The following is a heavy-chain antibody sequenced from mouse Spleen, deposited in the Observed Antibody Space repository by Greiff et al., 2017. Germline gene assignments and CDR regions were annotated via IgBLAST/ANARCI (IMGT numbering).Heavy chain of an antibody. CDR3: ARMSTGTTWFAY. CDR1: GYTFTDYY. V-gene: IGHV1-76*01. J-gene: IGHJ3*01. Sequence: QVQLKQSGAELVRPGASVKLSCKASGYTFTDYYINWVKQRPGQGLEWIARIYPGSGNTYYNEKFKGKATLTAEKSSSTAYMQLSSLTSEDSAVYFCARMSTGTTWFAYWGQGTLVTVSA. D-gene: IGHD4-1*01. CDR2: IYPGSGNT.